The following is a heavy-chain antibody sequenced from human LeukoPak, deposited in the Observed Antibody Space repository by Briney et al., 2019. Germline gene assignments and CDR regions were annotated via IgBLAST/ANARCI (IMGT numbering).Heavy chain of an antibody. V-gene: IGHV1-8*02. Sequence: ASVKVSCKASGYTFTGYYMHWVRQAPGQGLEWMGWMNPNSGNTGYAQKFQGRVTMTRNTSISTAYMELSSLRSEDTAVYYCARGLVLNWFDPWGQGTLVTVSS. D-gene: IGHD2-8*01. J-gene: IGHJ5*02. CDR1: GYTFTGYY. CDR3: ARGLVLNWFDP. CDR2: MNPNSGNT.